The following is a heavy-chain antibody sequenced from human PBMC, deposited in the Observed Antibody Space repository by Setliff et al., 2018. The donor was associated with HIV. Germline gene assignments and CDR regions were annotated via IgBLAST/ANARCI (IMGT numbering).Heavy chain of an antibody. CDR1: GGSLTDYD. Sequence: KPSETLSLTCAVYGGSLTDYDWTWIRQTPAKGLEWIGEISHSGRTNYNPSLKTRLIISRDTSKNQFSLRLSSATVADTAIYYCARAFEGYCSGASCHWLDSWGQGTQVTVSS. D-gene: IGHD2-15*01. V-gene: IGHV4-34*01. J-gene: IGHJ5*01. CDR3: ARAFEGYCSGASCHWLDS. CDR2: ISHSGRT.